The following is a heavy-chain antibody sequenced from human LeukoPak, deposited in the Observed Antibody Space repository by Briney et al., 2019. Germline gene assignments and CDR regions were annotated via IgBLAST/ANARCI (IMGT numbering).Heavy chain of an antibody. CDR3: ARVGPETAFDY. D-gene: IGHD1-14*01. J-gene: IGHJ4*02. CDR2: INYKGGTT. V-gene: IGHV3-64*02. Sequence: GGSLRLTCAASEFTLSSFSMSWVRQSPERGLEYVSAINYKGGTTYYADSVKGRFTISRDNSKNTLYLQMASLRDEDMGVYYCARVGPETAFDYWGQGTLVTVSS. CDR1: EFTLSSFS.